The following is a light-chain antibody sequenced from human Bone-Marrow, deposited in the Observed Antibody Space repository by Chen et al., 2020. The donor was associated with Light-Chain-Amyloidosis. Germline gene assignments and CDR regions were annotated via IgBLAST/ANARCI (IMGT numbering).Light chain of an antibody. CDR2: DVS. CDR3: SSYGSSSPLN. J-gene: IGLJ1*01. CDR1: TSDVGRSNY. V-gene: IGLV2-14*01. Sequence: QSALTQPASVSGSPGQSITISCTGTTSDVGRSNYVSWYQQQPGEVPKLMIYDVSNRPSGVSDRFSGSKSGNTASLPISGLQAEDEADYYCSSYGSSSPLNFGTGTKVTVL.